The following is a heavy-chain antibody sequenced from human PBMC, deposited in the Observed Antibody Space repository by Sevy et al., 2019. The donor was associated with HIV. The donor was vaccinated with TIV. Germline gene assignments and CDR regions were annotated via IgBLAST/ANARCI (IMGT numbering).Heavy chain of an antibody. CDR1: GGSISSYY. V-gene: IGHV4-59*13. D-gene: IGHD4-17*01. Sequence: SETLSLTCTVSGGSISSYYWSWIRQPPGKGLEWIGYIYYSGSTNHNPSLKSRVTISVDTSKNQFSLKLSSVTAADTAVYYCAFDYGGNSGVAFDIWGQGTMVTVSS. CDR3: AFDYGGNSGVAFDI. CDR2: IYYSGST. J-gene: IGHJ3*02.